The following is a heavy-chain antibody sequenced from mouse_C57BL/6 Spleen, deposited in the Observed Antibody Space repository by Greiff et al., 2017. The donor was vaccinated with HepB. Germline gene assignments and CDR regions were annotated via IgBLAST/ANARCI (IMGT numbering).Heavy chain of an antibody. CDR1: GYTFTSYW. CDR3: ARIYGSSLSGY. V-gene: IGHV1-55*01. J-gene: IGHJ2*01. Sequence: VKLQQPGAELVKPGASVKMSCKASGYTFTSYWITWVKQRPGQGLEWIGDIYPGSGSTNYNEKFKSKATLTVDTSSSTAYMQLSSLTSEDSAVYYCARIYGSSLSGYWGQGTTLTVSS. CDR2: IYPGSGST. D-gene: IGHD1-1*01.